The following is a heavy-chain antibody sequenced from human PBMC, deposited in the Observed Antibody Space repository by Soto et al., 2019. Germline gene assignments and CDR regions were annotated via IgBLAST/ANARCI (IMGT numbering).Heavy chain of an antibody. D-gene: IGHD3-16*02. J-gene: IGHJ4*02. CDR3: ARQSNLGELSLNDFDY. CDR1: GFSISSSSFY. Sequence: PSETLSLTCTVSGFSISSSSFYWGWLRQPPGKGLEWIGSIYYSGSTYYNPSLKSRVTISVDTSKNQFSLKLSSVTAADTAVYYCARQSNLGELSLNDFDYWGQGTLVTVSS. V-gene: IGHV4-39*01. CDR2: IYYSGST.